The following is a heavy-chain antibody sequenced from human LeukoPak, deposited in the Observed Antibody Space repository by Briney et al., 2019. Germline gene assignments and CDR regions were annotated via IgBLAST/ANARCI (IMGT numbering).Heavy chain of an antibody. V-gene: IGHV4-34*01. D-gene: IGHD2-15*01. Sequence: KPSETLSLTCAVYGGSFSGYYWSWIRQPPGKGLEWIGEINHSGSTNYNPSLKSRVTISVGSSKNQFSLKLSSMTAADTAVYYCAREGDSGYCSGGSCNDDAFDIWGQGTMVTVSS. CDR3: AREGDSGYCSGGSCNDDAFDI. CDR2: INHSGST. J-gene: IGHJ3*02. CDR1: GGSFSGYY.